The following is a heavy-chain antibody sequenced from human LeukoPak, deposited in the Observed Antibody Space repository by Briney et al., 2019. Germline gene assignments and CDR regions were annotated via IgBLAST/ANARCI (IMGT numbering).Heavy chain of an antibody. CDR2: IRSKAYGGIT. CDR1: GFTFGDYA. CDR3: TRGSGSFHFDY. V-gene: IGHV3-49*04. J-gene: IGHJ4*02. D-gene: IGHD1-26*01. Sequence: GGSLRLSCTASGFTFGDYAMSWVRQAPGKGLEWVGFIRSKAYGGITEYAASVKGRFTISRDDSKSIAYLQMNSLKTEDTAVYYCTRGSGSFHFDYWGQGTLVTVSS.